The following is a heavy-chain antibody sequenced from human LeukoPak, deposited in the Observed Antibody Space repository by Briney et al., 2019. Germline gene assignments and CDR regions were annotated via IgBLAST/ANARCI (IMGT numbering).Heavy chain of an antibody. CDR2: ISSTSSTV. CDR1: GFTFSSYS. J-gene: IGHJ4*02. V-gene: IGHV3-48*04. D-gene: IGHD2-15*01. CDR3: ARDSGGSSPFDY. Sequence: GGSLRLSCAVSGFTFSSYSMTWVRQAPGKGLEWVSYISSTSSTVYYADSVKGRFTISRDNAKNSLYLQLNSLRAEDTAVYYCARDSGGSSPFDYWGQGTLVTVSS.